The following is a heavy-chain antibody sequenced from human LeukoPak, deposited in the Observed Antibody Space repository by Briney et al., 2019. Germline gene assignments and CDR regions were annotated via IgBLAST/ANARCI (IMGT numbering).Heavy chain of an antibody. J-gene: IGHJ4*02. CDR1: GFTFSSYW. CDR3: VREGVITLPALYYFDY. Sequence: GGSLRLSCAASGFTFSSYWMSGVCEAPGKGLEWVANIKQDGSEKYYVDSVKGRFTISRDNAKNSLYLQMNSLRAEDTAVYYCVREGVITLPALYYFDYWGQGTLVTVSS. CDR2: IKQDGSEK. V-gene: IGHV3-7*03. D-gene: IGHD3-10*01.